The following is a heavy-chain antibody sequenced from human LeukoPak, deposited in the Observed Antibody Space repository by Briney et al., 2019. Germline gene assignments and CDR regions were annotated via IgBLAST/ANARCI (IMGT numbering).Heavy chain of an antibody. D-gene: IGHD5-18*01. J-gene: IGHJ4*02. CDR2: IYYSGST. CDR3: ARDPELSGYSYGFDY. CDR1: GGSISSYY. V-gene: IGHV4-59*12. Sequence: PSETLSLTCTVSGGSISSYYWSWIRQPPGKGLEWIGYIYYSGSTNYNPSLKSRVTISVDKSKNQFSLKLSSVTAADTAVYCCARDPELSGYSYGFDYWGQGTLVTVSS.